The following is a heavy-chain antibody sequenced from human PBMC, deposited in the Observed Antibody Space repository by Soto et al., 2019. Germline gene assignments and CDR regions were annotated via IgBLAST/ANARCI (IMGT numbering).Heavy chain of an antibody. J-gene: IGHJ6*02. Sequence: HPGGSLRLSCAASGFTFSSYAISWVRLAPRKGLEWVSTISGSGGTTYYADSVKGRFTISRDNSKNTLYLQMNSLRAEDTAVYYCARVESRVLRFLEWLPIYYYGMDVWGQGTTVTVSS. CDR2: ISGSGGTT. CDR1: GFTFSSYA. V-gene: IGHV3-23*01. CDR3: ARVESRVLRFLEWLPIYYYGMDV. D-gene: IGHD3-3*01.